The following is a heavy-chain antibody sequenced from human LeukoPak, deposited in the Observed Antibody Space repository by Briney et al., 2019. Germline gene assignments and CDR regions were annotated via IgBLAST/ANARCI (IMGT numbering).Heavy chain of an antibody. CDR2: IKQDGSAK. CDR3: AQECVDSSGYYYVPNWFDP. CDR1: GFTFSSYW. J-gene: IGHJ5*02. Sequence: GGSLRLSCTASGFTFSSYWMSWVRQAPGKGLEWVTNIKQDGSAKYYVDSVKDRFTISRDNAKNSLYLQMNSLRAEDTAVYYCAQECVDSSGYYYVPNWFDPWGQETLVTVSS. D-gene: IGHD3-22*01. V-gene: IGHV3-7*01.